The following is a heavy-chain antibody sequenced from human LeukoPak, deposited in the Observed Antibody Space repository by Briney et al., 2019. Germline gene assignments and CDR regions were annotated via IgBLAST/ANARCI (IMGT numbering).Heavy chain of an antibody. J-gene: IGHJ4*02. V-gene: IGHV4-30-4*01. CDR1: GGSISSGDHY. Sequence: SETLSLTCTVSGGSISSGDHYWSWIRQPPGKGLEWIGYIYFSGSTYYNPSLKSRVTISVDTSKSQSSLKLSSVTAADTAVYYCARVCEEVTPHEIYYFDYWGQGTLVTVSS. CDR3: ARVCEEVTPHEIYYFDY. CDR2: IYFSGST. D-gene: IGHD5-18*01.